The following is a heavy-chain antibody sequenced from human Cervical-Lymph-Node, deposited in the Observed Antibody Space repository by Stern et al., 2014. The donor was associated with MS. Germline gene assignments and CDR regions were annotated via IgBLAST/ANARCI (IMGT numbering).Heavy chain of an antibody. CDR2: ISSTSASI. D-gene: IGHD6-6*01. V-gene: IGHV3-48*02. CDR3: ARDATYSRSAGGMDV. Sequence: EMQLVESGGGLVHPGGSLRLSCAASGFTFSAYSMNWVRQTPGKGLEWISYISSTSASIYYIESVKGRFTISRDNGENALYLQMNNLKDEDTALYYCARDATYSRSAGGMDVWGQGTTVTVAS. CDR1: GFTFSAYS. J-gene: IGHJ6*02.